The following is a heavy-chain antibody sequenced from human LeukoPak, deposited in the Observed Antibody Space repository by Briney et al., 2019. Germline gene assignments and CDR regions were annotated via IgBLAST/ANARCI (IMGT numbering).Heavy chain of an antibody. CDR3: ARGRRGVTDAFDI. Sequence: SETLSLTCTVSGGSISSSSYYWGWIRQPPGKGLEWIGSIYYSGSTYYNPSLKSRVTISVDTSKNQFSLKLNSVTAADTAVYYCARGRRGVTDAFDIWGQGTMVTVSS. CDR2: IYYSGST. J-gene: IGHJ3*02. V-gene: IGHV4-39*07. CDR1: GGSISSSSYY. D-gene: IGHD3-10*01.